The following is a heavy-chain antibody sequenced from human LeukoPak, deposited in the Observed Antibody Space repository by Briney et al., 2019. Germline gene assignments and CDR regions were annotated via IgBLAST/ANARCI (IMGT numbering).Heavy chain of an antibody. CDR3: AREDLTIFGVVTSPADAFDI. Sequence: GSLRLSCAASGFTFSSYWMHWVRQAPGKGLVWVSRINTDGSSTSYADSVKGRFTISRDNAKNTLYLQMNSLRAEDTAVYYCAREDLTIFGVVTSPADAFDIWGQGTMVTVSS. V-gene: IGHV3-74*01. CDR2: INTDGSST. J-gene: IGHJ3*02. CDR1: GFTFSSYW. D-gene: IGHD3-3*01.